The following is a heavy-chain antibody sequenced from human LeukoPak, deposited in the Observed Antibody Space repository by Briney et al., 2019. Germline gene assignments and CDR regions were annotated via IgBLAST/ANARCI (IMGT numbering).Heavy chain of an antibody. J-gene: IGHJ3*02. CDR3: ARDQSGSGGHNNDAFDI. D-gene: IGHD3-16*01. Sequence: SETLSLTCSVSGGSIGNYYWNWIRQPAGKGLEWIGRLHASGSTRYNPSFGTRVSMSADTSKNQLSLKLTSVTAADTALYFCARDQSGSGGHNNDAFDIWGQGTMVTVYS. V-gene: IGHV4-4*07. CDR1: GGSIGNYY. CDR2: LHASGST.